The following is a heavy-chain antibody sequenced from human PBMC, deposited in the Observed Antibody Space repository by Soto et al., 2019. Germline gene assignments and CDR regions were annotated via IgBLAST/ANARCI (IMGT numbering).Heavy chain of an antibody. V-gene: IGHV4-30-2*01. CDR3: DRDSLTGNYFDP. D-gene: IGHD1-7*01. CDR2: IYHSGYT. CDR1: GGSISSGGYA. Sequence: QMRLQESGSGLVKPSQTLSLTCAVSGGSISSGGYAWNWIRQPPGKGLEWIGYIYHSGYTSYNPSLMSRVTIAVDKSKNQFSLDLSLVTAADTAVYYCDRDSLTGNYFDPWGQGTLVTVSS. J-gene: IGHJ5*02.